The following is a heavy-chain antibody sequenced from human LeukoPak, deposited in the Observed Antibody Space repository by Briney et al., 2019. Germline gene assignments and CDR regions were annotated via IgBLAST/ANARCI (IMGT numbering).Heavy chain of an antibody. J-gene: IGHJ6*03. CDR3: TRLPHCSGGSCSYYYYYYMGV. V-gene: IGHV3-73*01. CDR1: GFTFSGSA. Sequence: SGGSLRLSCAASGFTFSGSAMHWVRQASGKGLEWVGRIRSKANSYATAYAASVKGRFTISRDDSKNTAYLQMNSLKTEDTAVYYCTRLPHCSGGSCSYYYYYYMGVWGKGTTVTVSS. CDR2: IRSKANSYAT. D-gene: IGHD2-15*01.